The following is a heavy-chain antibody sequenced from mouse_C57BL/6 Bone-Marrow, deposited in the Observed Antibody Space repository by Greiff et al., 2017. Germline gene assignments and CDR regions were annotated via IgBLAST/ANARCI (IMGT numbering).Heavy chain of an antibody. CDR1: GFTFSDYY. CDR2: INYDGSST. Sequence: DVKLVESEGGLVQPGSSMKLSCTASGFTFSDYYMAWVRQVPEKGLEWVANINYDGSSTYYLDSLKSRFIISRDNAKNILYLQMSSLKSEDTATYYCARDNGSRYFDYWGQGTTLTVSS. CDR3: ARDNGSRYFDY. D-gene: IGHD1-1*01. J-gene: IGHJ2*01. V-gene: IGHV5-16*01.